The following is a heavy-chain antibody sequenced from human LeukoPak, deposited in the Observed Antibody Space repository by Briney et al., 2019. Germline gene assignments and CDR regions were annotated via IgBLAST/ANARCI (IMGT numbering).Heavy chain of an antibody. Sequence: GGSLRLSCAASGFTFSSYAMSWVRQAPGKGLEWVSAISGSGGSTYYADSVKGRFTISRDNSKNTLYLQMNSLRAEDTAVYYCAKRPGKGLLYSHFDYWGQGTLVTVSS. CDR3: AKRPGKGLLYSHFDY. J-gene: IGHJ4*02. V-gene: IGHV3-23*01. D-gene: IGHD3-3*01. CDR2: ISGSGGST. CDR1: GFTFSSYA.